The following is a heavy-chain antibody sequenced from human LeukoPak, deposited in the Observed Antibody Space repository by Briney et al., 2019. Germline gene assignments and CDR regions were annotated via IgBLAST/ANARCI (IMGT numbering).Heavy chain of an antibody. D-gene: IGHD5-12*01. V-gene: IGHV3-74*01. CDR3: ARDQGGYSGFGYYYYYYMDV. CDR1: GFTFSSYW. CDR2: INSDGSIT. Sequence: PGGSLRLSCAASGFTFSSYWMHWVRQAPGKGLVWVSRINSDGSITSYADSVKGRFTISRDNAKNSLYLQMNSLRAEDTAVYYCARDQGGYSGFGYYYYYYMDVWGKGTTVTVSS. J-gene: IGHJ6*03.